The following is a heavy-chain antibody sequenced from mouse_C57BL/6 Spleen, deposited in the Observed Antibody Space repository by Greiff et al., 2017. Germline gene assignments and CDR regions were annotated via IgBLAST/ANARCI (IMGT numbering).Heavy chain of an antibody. D-gene: IGHD1-1*01. CDR3: ARSDGSSPLYYAMDY. CDR1: GYTFTSYW. CDR2: IDPSDSYT. V-gene: IGHV1-69*01. J-gene: IGHJ4*01. Sequence: VQLQQPGAELVMPGASVKLSCKAPGYTFTSYWMHWVKQRPGQGLEWIGEIDPSDSYTNSNQKFKGKSTLTVDKSSSTAYMQLSSLTSEDSAVYYCARSDGSSPLYYAMDYWGQGTSVTVSS.